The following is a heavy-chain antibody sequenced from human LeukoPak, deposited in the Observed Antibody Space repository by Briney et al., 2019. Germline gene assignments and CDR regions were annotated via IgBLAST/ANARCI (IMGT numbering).Heavy chain of an antibody. D-gene: IGHD3-16*01. CDR1: GGSISSYY. J-gene: IGHJ4*02. CDR2: IYYSGST. V-gene: IGHV4-59*01. Sequence: SETLSLTCTVSGGSISSYYWSWIRQPPGKGLEWIGYIYYSGSTDYNPSLKSRVTISVDTSKNQFSLKLSSVTAADTAVYYCARGYSRGINFDYWGQGTLVTVSS. CDR3: ARGYSRGINFDY.